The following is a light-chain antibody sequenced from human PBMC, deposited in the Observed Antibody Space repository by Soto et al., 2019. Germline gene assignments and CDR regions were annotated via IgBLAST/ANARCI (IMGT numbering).Light chain of an antibody. CDR1: SSDVGGYNY. J-gene: IGLJ1*01. V-gene: IGLV2-11*01. CDR2: DVT. CDR3: CSYAGSLHV. Sequence: QSVLTQPRSVSGSPGQSVTISCTGTSSDVGGYNYVSWYQQHPDKAPKLMIYDVTKRPSGVPDRFSGSESGSTASLTISGLQAEDEADYYCCSYAGSLHVFGTGTKLTVL.